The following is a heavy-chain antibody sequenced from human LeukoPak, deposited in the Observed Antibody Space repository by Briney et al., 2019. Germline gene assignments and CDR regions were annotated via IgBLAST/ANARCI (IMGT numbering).Heavy chain of an antibody. Sequence: ASVKVSCKASGYTFTSYGISWVRQAPGQGLEWMGWISAYNGNTNYAQKLQGRVTMTTDTSTSTAYMELRSLRSDDTAVYYCARDPNYYGSGSYYPQNWFDPWGQGILVTVSS. CDR1: GYTFTSYG. CDR2: ISAYNGNT. J-gene: IGHJ5*02. D-gene: IGHD3-10*01. CDR3: ARDPNYYGSGSYYPQNWFDP. V-gene: IGHV1-18*01.